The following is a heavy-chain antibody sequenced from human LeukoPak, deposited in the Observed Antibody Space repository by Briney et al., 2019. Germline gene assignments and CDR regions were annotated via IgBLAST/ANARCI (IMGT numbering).Heavy chain of an antibody. CDR3: AKGDPDIVVVVAATTL. V-gene: IGHV3-30*18. Sequence: GRSLRLSCAASGFTFSSYGMHWVRQAPGKGLGWVAVISYDGSNKYYADSVKGRFTISRDNSKNTLYLQMNSLRAEDTAVYYCAKGDPDIVVVVAATTLWGQGTLVTVSS. CDR1: GFTFSSYG. CDR2: ISYDGSNK. D-gene: IGHD2-15*01. J-gene: IGHJ4*02.